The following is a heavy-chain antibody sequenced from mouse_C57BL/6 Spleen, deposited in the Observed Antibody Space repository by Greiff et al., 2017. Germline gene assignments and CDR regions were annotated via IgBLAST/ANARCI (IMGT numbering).Heavy chain of an antibody. D-gene: IGHD1-1*01. CDR2: IDPNSGGT. J-gene: IGHJ2*01. Sequence: QVQLQQPGAELVKPGASVKLSCKASGYTFTSYWMHWVKQRPGRGLAWIGRIDPNSGGTKYNAKFKSKATLTVDKPSSTAYMQLSSRKSEDSAVYDCAIITTVSRYYFDYWGQGTTRTVSS. CDR3: AIITTVSRYYFDY. CDR1: GYTFTSYW. V-gene: IGHV1-72*01.